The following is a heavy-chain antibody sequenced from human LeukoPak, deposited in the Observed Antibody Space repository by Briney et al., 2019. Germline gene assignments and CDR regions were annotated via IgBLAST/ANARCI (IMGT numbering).Heavy chain of an antibody. D-gene: IGHD6-6*01. CDR2: IIPIFGIA. CDR1: GGTFSSYA. J-gene: IGHJ4*02. V-gene: IGHV1-69*04. CDR3: AREEAARPFDF. Sequence: SVKVSCKASGGTFSSYAISWVRPAPGQGLEWMGRIIPIFGIANYAQKFQGRVTITADKSTSTAYMELSSLRSEDTAVYYCAREEAARPFDFWGQGTLVTVSS.